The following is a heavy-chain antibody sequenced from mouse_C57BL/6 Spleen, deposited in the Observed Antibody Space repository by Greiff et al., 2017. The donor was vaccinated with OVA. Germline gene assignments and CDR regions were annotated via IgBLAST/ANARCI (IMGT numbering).Heavy chain of an antibody. CDR2: IYPSDSET. CDR3: ARDGFLYAMDY. CDR1: GYTFTSYW. Sequence: QSCQASGYTFTSYWMDWVKQRPGQGLEWIGNIYPSDSETHYNQKFKDKATLTVDKSSSTAYMQLSSLTSEDSAVYYCARDGFLYAMDYWGQGTSVTVSS. V-gene: IGHV1-61*01. J-gene: IGHJ4*01. D-gene: IGHD2-3*01.